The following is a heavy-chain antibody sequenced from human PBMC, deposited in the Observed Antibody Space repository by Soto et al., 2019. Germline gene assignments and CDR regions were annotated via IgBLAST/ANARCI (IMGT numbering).Heavy chain of an antibody. D-gene: IGHD1-1*01. CDR3: VRGTRAWNGVDY. J-gene: IGHJ4*02. CDR1: EFTFNSHW. CDR2: ISEEGTYA. Sequence: EVQLTESGGGLVQRGGSLRLSCVASEFTFNSHWMHWVRQVPGKGLLWVSQISEEGTYAIYADSVKGRFTISRDNPRDTLFLQTNRLRDEDTGVYYCVRGTRAWNGVDYWGQGTLVTVSS. V-gene: IGHV3-74*01.